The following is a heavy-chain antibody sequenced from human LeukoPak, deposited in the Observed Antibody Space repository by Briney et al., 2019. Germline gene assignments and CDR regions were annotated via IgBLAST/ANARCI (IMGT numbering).Heavy chain of an antibody. CDR1: GGSISSSSYY. V-gene: IGHV4-39*07. D-gene: IGHD6-19*01. Sequence: SETLSLTCTVSGGSISSSSYYWGWIRQPPGKGLEWIGSIYYSGSTYYNPSLKSRVTISVDTSKNQFSLKLSSVTAADTAVYYCALWPTEEQSSDYWGQGTLVTVSS. CDR3: ALWPTEEQSSDY. CDR2: IYYSGST. J-gene: IGHJ4*02.